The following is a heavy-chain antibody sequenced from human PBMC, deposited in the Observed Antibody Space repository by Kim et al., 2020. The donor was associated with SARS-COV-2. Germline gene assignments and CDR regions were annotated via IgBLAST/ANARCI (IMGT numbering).Heavy chain of an antibody. J-gene: IGHJ6*02. D-gene: IGHD3-16*01. CDR3: ARGADYYYYGMDV. Sequence: AQKLQGRVTMTTDTSTSTAYMELRSLRSDDTAVYYCARGADYYYYGMDVWGQGTTVTVSS. V-gene: IGHV1-18*01.